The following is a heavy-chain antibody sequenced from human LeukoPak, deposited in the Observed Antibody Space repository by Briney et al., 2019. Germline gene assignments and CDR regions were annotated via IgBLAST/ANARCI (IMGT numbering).Heavy chain of an antibody. J-gene: IGHJ6*02. CDR3: ARDGTVTTHYYYGMDV. CDR1: GGSFSGYY. D-gene: IGHD4-17*01. CDR2: IYYSGST. V-gene: IGHV4-59*12. Sequence: KPSETLSLTCAVYGGSFSGYYWSWIRQPPGKGLEWIGYIYYSGSTNYNPSLKSRVTISVDTSKNQFSLKLSSVTPADTAVYYCARDGTVTTHYYYGMDVWGQGTTVTVSS.